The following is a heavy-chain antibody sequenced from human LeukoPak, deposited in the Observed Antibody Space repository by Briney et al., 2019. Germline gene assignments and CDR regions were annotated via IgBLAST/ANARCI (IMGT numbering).Heavy chain of an antibody. Sequence: GGSLRLSCTASGFTFSSYAMTWVRQAPGKGLEWVSIISGTGYTTYFADSVKGRFTISRDNSENTLYLQMNGLRAEDTAVYYCAKVLGIYGSSAYAWYFDYWGQGTLVTVSS. V-gene: IGHV3-23*01. CDR2: ISGTGYTT. J-gene: IGHJ4*02. CDR1: GFTFSSYA. CDR3: AKVLGIYGSSAYAWYFDY. D-gene: IGHD6-13*01.